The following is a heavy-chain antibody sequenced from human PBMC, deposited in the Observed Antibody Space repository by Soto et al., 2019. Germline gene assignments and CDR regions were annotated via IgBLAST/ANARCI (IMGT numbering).Heavy chain of an antibody. CDR1: GGSFSGYY. D-gene: IGHD6-13*01. CDR2: INHSGST. V-gene: IGHV4-34*01. CDR3: ARESRRIAAAGDRIFDY. J-gene: IGHJ4*02. Sequence: QVQLQQWGAGLLKPSETLSLTCAVYGGSFSGYYWSWIRQPPGKGLEWIGEINHSGSTNYNPSLKSRVTISVDTSKNQFSLKLSSVTAADTAVYHCARESRRIAAAGDRIFDYWGQGTLVTVSS.